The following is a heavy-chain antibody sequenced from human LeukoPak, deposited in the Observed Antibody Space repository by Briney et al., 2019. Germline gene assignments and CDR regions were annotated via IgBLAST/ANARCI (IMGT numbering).Heavy chain of an antibody. D-gene: IGHD3-10*01. Sequence: HPGGSLRLSCAASGFTFSNYWMHWVRHDPGKGLVWVSYINPDGSNTNYADSVKGRFTISRDNAKNALYLQMNSLRAEDTAVYYCAKDLHYGSADYWGQGTLVTVSS. CDR1: GFTFSNYW. CDR3: AKDLHYGSADY. J-gene: IGHJ4*02. V-gene: IGHV3-74*01. CDR2: INPDGSNT.